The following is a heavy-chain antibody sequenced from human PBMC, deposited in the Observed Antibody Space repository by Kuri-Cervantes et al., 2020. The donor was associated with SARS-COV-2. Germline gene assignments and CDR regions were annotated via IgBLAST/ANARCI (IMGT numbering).Heavy chain of an antibody. Sequence: GESLKISCAASGFTFSSYEMNWVRQAPGKGLEWVSYISSSGSAIYYADSVKGRFTISRDNAKNSLYLQMNSLRDEDTAVYYCARESRDAYSLGSFDLWGRGTLVTVSS. CDR2: ISSSGSAI. CDR3: ARESRDAYSLGSFDL. D-gene: IGHD5-24*01. CDR1: GFTFSSYE. J-gene: IGHJ2*01. V-gene: IGHV3-48*03.